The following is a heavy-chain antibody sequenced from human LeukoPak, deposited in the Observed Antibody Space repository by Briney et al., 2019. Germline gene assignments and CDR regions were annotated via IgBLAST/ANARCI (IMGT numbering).Heavy chain of an antibody. V-gene: IGHV1-24*01. CDR1: GYTLTELS. CDR2: FDPEDGET. Sequence: VASVKVSCKVSGYTLTELSMHWVRQAPGKGLEWMGGFDPEDGETIYAQKFQGRVTMTGDTSTDTAYMELSSLRSEDTAVYYCATCDSSGYYYGFDYWGQGTLVTVSS. D-gene: IGHD3-22*01. CDR3: ATCDSSGYYYGFDY. J-gene: IGHJ4*02.